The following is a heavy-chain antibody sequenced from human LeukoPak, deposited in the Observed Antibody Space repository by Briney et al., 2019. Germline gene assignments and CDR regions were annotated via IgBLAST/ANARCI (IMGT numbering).Heavy chain of an antibody. D-gene: IGHD6-6*01. V-gene: IGHV4-59*01. CDR2: IYHSGST. J-gene: IGHJ4*02. Sequence: PETLSLTCTVSGASITTYYWTWIRQPPGKGLEWIGYIYHSGSTNYNPSLKSRVTISLDTSRNQFSLRLSSVTAADTAVYFCAREYSTSSEGDYFDYWGQGSLVTVSS. CDR1: GASITTYY. CDR3: AREYSTSSEGDYFDY.